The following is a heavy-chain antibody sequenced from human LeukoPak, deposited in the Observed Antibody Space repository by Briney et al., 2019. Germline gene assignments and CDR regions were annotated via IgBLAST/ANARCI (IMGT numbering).Heavy chain of an antibody. Sequence: PSETLSLTCTVSGGSISSGDYYWSWIRQPPGKGLEWIGYIYYSGSTYYNPSLKSRVTISVDTSKNQFSLKLSSVTAADTAVYYCARDIVVVPAAIRGPANWFDPWGQGTLVTVSS. CDR1: GGSISSGDYY. V-gene: IGHV4-30-4*08. CDR3: ARDIVVVPAAIRGPANWFDP. J-gene: IGHJ5*02. CDR2: IYYSGST. D-gene: IGHD2-2*02.